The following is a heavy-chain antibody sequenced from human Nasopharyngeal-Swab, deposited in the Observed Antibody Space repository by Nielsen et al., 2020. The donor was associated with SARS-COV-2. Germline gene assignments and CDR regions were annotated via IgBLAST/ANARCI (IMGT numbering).Heavy chain of an antibody. J-gene: IGHJ6*03. D-gene: IGHD3-3*01. V-gene: IGHV4-4*02. CDR2: IFHSEST. Sequence: WIREPRGKGLEWIGEIFHSESTNYNPSLKSRVTISVDHFKNQFSLSLNSATAADTAVYYCASLLTYYDFWSGYLNYYYMDVWGKGTTVTVSS. CDR3: ASLLTYYDFWSGYLNYYYMDV.